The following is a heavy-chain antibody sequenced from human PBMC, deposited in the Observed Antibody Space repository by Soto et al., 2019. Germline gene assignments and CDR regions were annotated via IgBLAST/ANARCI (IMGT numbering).Heavy chain of an antibody. CDR1: GGTFRSYA. D-gene: IGHD2-2*01. Sequence: QVQLVQSGAEVKKPGSSVKVSCKASGGTFRSYAISWVRQAPGQGLEWMGGIIPISGTANYAQKFQGRVTITADESTRTAYMELSSLRSEDTAVYYCARSQGSSTSLEIYYYYYYGMDVWGQGTRVTVSS. V-gene: IGHV1-69*01. J-gene: IGHJ6*02. CDR3: ARSQGSSTSLEIYYYYYYGMDV. CDR2: IIPISGTA.